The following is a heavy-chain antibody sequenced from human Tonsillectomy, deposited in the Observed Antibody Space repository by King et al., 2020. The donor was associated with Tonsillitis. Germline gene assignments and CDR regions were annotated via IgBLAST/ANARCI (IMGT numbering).Heavy chain of an antibody. Sequence: VQLQESGPGLVKPSGTLSLTCAVSGGSISSSKWWSWVRQSPGKGLEWIGEIYHSGSTNYNPSLKSRVTISLDKSRNQFSLNLSSVTAADTAVYYCARDYHGSGSYLDYWGQGTLVTVSS. CDR2: IYHSGST. D-gene: IGHD3-10*01. CDR3: ARDYHGSGSYLDY. V-gene: IGHV4-4*02. J-gene: IGHJ4*02. CDR1: GGSISSSKW.